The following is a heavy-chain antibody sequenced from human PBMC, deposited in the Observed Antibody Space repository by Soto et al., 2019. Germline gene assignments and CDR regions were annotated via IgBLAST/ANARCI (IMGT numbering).Heavy chain of an antibody. CDR3: ARERRGQQLPRNFAY. CDR2: INPSGGGT. CDR1: GYTFTTYY. J-gene: IGHJ4*02. V-gene: IGHV1-46*01. D-gene: IGHD6-13*01. Sequence: QVQLMQSGAEVKKPGASVKVSCKASGYTFTTYYMHWVRQAPGQGLEWMGIINPSGGGTNYAQKFQDRVTMTRDTSTSTVYMQLSSLRSEDTAVYYCARERRGQQLPRNFAYWGQGTLLTVSS.